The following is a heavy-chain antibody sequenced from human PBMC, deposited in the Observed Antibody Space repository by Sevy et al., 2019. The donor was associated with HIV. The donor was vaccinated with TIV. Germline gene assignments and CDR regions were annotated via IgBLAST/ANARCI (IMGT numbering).Heavy chain of an antibody. CDR2: IHASGST. D-gene: IGHD3-9*01. J-gene: IGHJ4*02. V-gene: IGHV4-61*02. CDR3: ARERGSNILTQGLDF. CDR1: AGSISSDSYF. Sequence: SETLSLTCTVSAGSISSDSYFWNWIRQPAGKGLEWIGRIHASGSTIYNPSLKSRVTMSVDKSKSQFSLRLTSVTAADSAVYFCARERGSNILTQGLDFWGQGSLVTVSS.